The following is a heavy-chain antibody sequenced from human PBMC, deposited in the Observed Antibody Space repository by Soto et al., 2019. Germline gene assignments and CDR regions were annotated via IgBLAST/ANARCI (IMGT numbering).Heavy chain of an antibody. J-gene: IGHJ4*02. Sequence: QVQLVQSGAEVKKPGASVKVSCKASGYTFASYGISWVRQAPGQGLEWMGWISVHNGNTNYVQTFQGRVTMTTDTPTSSAYRELRGVKSDDTAGYYCARERRGVCLWSGYPDYWCQGALVAVSS. CDR3: ARERRGVCLWSGYPDY. CDR2: ISVHNGNT. CDR1: GYTFASYG. V-gene: IGHV1-18*01. D-gene: IGHD3-3*01.